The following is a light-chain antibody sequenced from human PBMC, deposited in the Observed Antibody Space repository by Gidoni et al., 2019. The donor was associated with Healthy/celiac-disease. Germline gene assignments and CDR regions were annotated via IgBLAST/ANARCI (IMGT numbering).Light chain of an antibody. CDR1: QSVSSN. V-gene: IGKV3-15*01. Sequence: EIVMTQSPATLSVSPGERATLSCRASQSVSSNLAWYQQKPGQAPRLLIYGASTRATGIPARFSGGGSGTEFTLTISSLQSEDSAVYYCQQYNNWPPWTFGQGTKVEIK. CDR3: QQYNNWPPWT. J-gene: IGKJ1*01. CDR2: GAS.